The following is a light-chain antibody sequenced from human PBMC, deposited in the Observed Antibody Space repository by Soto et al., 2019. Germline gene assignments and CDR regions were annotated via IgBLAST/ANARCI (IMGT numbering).Light chain of an antibody. Sequence: QSALTQAGSVSGSPGQSITISCTGTSSDVGSYNLVSWYQQHPGKAPKLMIYEGSKRPSGVSNRFSASKSGNTASLTISGLQAEDEAEYYCCSYAGSNSYVIFGGGTKLTV. CDR2: EGS. V-gene: IGLV2-23*01. CDR1: SSDVGSYNL. CDR3: CSYAGSNSYVI. J-gene: IGLJ2*01.